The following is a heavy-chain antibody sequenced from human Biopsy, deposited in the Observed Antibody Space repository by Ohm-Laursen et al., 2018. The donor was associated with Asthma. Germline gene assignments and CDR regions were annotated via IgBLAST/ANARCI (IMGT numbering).Heavy chain of an antibody. J-gene: IGHJ4*02. V-gene: IGHV4-59*01. CDR1: GVSIRSYY. Sequence: TLSLTWTVSGVSIRSYYWTWIRQPPGKGLEWIGNIHYSGSTYSNPSLKSRVTISVDTSKKQISLRLSSVNAADTAVYYCAGFCSGGNCPDHWGQGTLVTVSS. CDR3: AGFCSGGNCPDH. D-gene: IGHD2-15*01. CDR2: IHYSGST.